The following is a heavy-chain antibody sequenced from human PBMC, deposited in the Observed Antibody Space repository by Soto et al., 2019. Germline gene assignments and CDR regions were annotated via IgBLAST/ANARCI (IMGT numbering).Heavy chain of an antibody. V-gene: IGHV4-59*08. J-gene: IGHJ5*02. CDR1: GVSISSDY. Sequence: SETLSLTCTVSGVSISSDYWSWIRQSPGKGLEWIGNIFYSGRPNYNPSLKSRATISLDTSKNQISLRLNSVTAADTALYYCARGHSSSWGNWFDPWGQGTLVTVSS. D-gene: IGHD6-13*01. CDR3: ARGHSSSWGNWFDP. CDR2: IFYSGRP.